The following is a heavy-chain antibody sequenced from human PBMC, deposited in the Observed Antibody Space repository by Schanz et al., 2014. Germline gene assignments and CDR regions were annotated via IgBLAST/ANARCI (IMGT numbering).Heavy chain of an antibody. Sequence: EVQLVESGGGLVQPGGSPRLSCAASGFSVGNKYMNWVRQAPGKGLEWVANIKKDGSEKYYVDSVKGRFTISRDNAKNSLFLQMNSLRPEDTAVYYCARGRVLESWGQGTLXTVSS. CDR3: ARGRVLES. CDR2: IKKDGSEK. CDR1: GFSVGNKY. J-gene: IGHJ5*02. D-gene: IGHD1-1*01. V-gene: IGHV3-7*01.